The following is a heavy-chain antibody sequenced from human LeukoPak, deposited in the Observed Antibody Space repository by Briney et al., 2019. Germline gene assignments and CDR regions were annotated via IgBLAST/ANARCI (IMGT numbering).Heavy chain of an antibody. CDR1: GGTFSSYA. CDR2: IIPILGIA. V-gene: IGHV1-69*04. J-gene: IGHJ4*02. Sequence: GASVKLSCKASGGTFSSYAISWVRQAPGQGLEWMGRIIPILGIANYAQKSQGRGTITADKSTSTAYMVLSSLISEDTAVCYCVHYDSRGYYSWYFDYWGQGTLVTVSS. CDR3: VHYDSRGYYSWYFDY. D-gene: IGHD3-22*01.